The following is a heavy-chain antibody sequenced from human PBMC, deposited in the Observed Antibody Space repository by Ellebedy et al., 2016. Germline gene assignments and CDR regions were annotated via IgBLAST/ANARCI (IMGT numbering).Heavy chain of an antibody. CDR1: GGSVSSGSYY. J-gene: IGHJ4*02. Sequence: SETLSLXXTVSGGSVSSGSYYWSWIRQPPGKGLEWIGYIYYSGSTNYNPSLKSRVTISVDTSKNQFSLKLSSVTAADTAVYYCASYGGNSQFDYWGQGTLVTVSS. CDR3: ASYGGNSQFDY. D-gene: IGHD4-23*01. CDR2: IYYSGST. V-gene: IGHV4-61*01.